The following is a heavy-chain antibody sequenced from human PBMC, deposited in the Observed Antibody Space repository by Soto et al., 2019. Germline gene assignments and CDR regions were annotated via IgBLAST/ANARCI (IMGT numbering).Heavy chain of an antibody. CDR2: IYHSGST. D-gene: IGHD6-13*01. CDR1: GGSISSSNW. Sequence: PSETLSITCAVSGGSISSSNWWSWVRQPPGKGLEWIGEIYHSGSTNYNPSLKSRVTISVDKSKNQFSLKLNSLTAADTAVYYCARCIAAAGPIDYWGQGTLVTVSS. CDR3: ARCIAAAGPIDY. J-gene: IGHJ4*02. V-gene: IGHV4-4*02.